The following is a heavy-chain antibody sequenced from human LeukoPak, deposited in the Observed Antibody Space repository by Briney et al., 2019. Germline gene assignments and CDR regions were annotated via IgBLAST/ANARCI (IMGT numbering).Heavy chain of an antibody. V-gene: IGHV1-69*01. Sequence: AASVKVSCKASGGTFSSYAISWVRQAPGQGLEWMGGIIPIFGTANYAQKFQGRVTITADESTGTAYMELSSLRSEDTAVYYCARNIITFGGVIVGFDYWGQGTLVTVSS. CDR3: ARNIITFGGVIVGFDY. CDR2: IIPIFGTA. D-gene: IGHD3-16*02. J-gene: IGHJ4*02. CDR1: GGTFSSYA.